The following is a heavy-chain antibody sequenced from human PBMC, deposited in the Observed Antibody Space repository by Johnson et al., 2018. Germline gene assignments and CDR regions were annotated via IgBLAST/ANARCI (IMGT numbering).Heavy chain of an antibody. CDR3: AVPNGGYFDFWSGLEYFQH. V-gene: IGHV3-33*01. Sequence: QVQLVQSGGGVVQPGRSLRLSCAASEFTFSTYGMHWVRQAPGKGLEWVAVIWYDGSNKYYADSVKGRFTISRDNSKNTLYLQMNSLRAEDTAVYYCAVPNGGYFDFWSGLEYFQHWGQGTLVTVSS. CDR2: IWYDGSNK. J-gene: IGHJ1*01. CDR1: EFTFSTYG. D-gene: IGHD3-3*01.